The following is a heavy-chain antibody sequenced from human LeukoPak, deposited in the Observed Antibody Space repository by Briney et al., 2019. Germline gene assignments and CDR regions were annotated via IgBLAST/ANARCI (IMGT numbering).Heavy chain of an antibody. CDR2: INHSGST. Sequence: PSETLSLTCAVYGGSFSGYYWSWIRQPPGKGLEWIGEINHSGSTNYNPSLKSRVTISVDTSKNQLSLKLSSVTAADTAVYYCARPGGYCSSTSCNYYYYYMDVWGKGTTVTVSS. CDR3: ARPGGYCSSTSCNYYYYYMDV. V-gene: IGHV4-34*01. CDR1: GGSFSGYY. D-gene: IGHD2-2*01. J-gene: IGHJ6*03.